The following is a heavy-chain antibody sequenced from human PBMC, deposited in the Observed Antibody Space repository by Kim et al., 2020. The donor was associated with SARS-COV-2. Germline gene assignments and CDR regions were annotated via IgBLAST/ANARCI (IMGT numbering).Heavy chain of an antibody. J-gene: IGHJ6*02. V-gene: IGHV3-9*01. CDR3: AKDMVSYYDYVWGSDHTKTHYYYGMDV. Sequence: GGSLRLSCAASGFTFDDYAMHWVRQAPGKGLEWVSGISWNSGSIGYADSVKGRFTISRDNAKNSLYLQMNSLRAEDTALYYCAKDMVSYYDYVWGSDHTKTHYYYGMDVWGQGTTVTVSS. CDR2: ISWNSGSI. CDR1: GFTFDDYA. D-gene: IGHD3-16*02.